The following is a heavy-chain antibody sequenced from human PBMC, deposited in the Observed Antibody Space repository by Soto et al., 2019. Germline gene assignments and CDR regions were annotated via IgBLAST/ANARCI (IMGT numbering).Heavy chain of an antibody. D-gene: IGHD2-15*01. J-gene: IGHJ4*01. CDR2: IIPIFGKT. CDR1: GDTFKNYA. V-gene: IGHV1-69*01. CDR3: ATSGYNYGPFDY. Sequence: QVQLVQSEAEVRKPGSSVKVSCRASGDTFKNYAISWVRQAPGQGLEWMGGIIPIFGKTDYAQTFHGRVTINGDESTYTAHMELRGLRSDDTALYYCATSGYNYGPFDYWGRGLLVTVSS.